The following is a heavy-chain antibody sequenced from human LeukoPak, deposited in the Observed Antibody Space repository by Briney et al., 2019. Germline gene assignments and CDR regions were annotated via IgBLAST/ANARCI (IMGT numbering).Heavy chain of an antibody. Sequence: PGGSLRLSCAASGFTFSSYSMNWVRLAPGKGMEWASSISSSSTYIYYADSVKGRFTISRDNAKNSLYLQMNSLRAEDTAVYYCARDRAPYCGGDCSDAFDIWGQGTMVTVSS. D-gene: IGHD2-21*02. CDR1: GFTFSSYS. CDR3: ARDRAPYCGGDCSDAFDI. J-gene: IGHJ3*02. V-gene: IGHV3-21*01. CDR2: ISSSSTYI.